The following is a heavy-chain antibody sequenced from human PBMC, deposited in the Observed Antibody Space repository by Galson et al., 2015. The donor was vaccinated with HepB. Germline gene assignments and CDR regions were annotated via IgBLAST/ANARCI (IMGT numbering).Heavy chain of an antibody. Sequence: SLRLSCAASGFSFSSYAMHWVRQAPGKGLEWVTVIWYDGTNEKYVDSVKGRFTISRDNSKNMLWLQMNSLRAEDTAVYYCAKEGDCGGECHRSSVFEIWGQGTLVTVSS. CDR3: AKEGDCGGECHRSSVFEI. CDR2: IWYDGTNE. V-gene: IGHV3-33*06. J-gene: IGHJ4*02. CDR1: GFSFSSYA. D-gene: IGHD2-21*01.